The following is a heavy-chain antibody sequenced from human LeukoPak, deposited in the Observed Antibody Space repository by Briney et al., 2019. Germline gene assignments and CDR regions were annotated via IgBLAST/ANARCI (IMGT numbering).Heavy chain of an antibody. Sequence: QSGGSLSLSWAGSEIGFVNSAMTWVRQAPGRGREGGSSITDNGVTKSYANSVKVRFTISRDNDKNNLHLHMNSLKDADADVYYGAADKSKLFGDDWYFELWDRGPLVAVSS. CDR3: AADKSKLFGDDWYFEL. D-gene: IGHD2-21*01. CDR1: EIGFVNSA. V-gene: IGHV3-23*01. CDR2: ITDNGVTK. J-gene: IGHJ2*01.